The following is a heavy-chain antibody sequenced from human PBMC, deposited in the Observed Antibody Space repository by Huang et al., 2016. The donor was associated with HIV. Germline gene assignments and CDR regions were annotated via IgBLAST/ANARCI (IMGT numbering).Heavy chain of an antibody. Sequence: QVQLVESGGGLVQPGRSLRLSCAASGFTFTNCAIHCVRQAAGKGMGGVGCISEDGRNKFYADSVKGRFTIARDKSKSTLYLLMNSLRVDDTALYYCARSAVPGDGDRFDPWGQGTLVTVSS. CDR1: GFTFTNCA. D-gene: IGHD6-19*01. CDR2: ISEDGRNK. CDR3: ARSAVPGDGDRFDP. V-gene: IGHV3-30*04. J-gene: IGHJ5*02.